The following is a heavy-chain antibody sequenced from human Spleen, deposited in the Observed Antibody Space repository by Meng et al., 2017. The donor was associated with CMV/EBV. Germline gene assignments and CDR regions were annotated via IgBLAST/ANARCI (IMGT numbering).Heavy chain of an antibody. CDR1: GGSISSSIYY. V-gene: IGHV4-39*07. Sequence: PRRQESGPGLVKPSETLPLTCTVAGGSISSSIYYWGRIRQPPGKGLELIGSIYYSGSTYYNPSLKSRVTISVDTSKNQFSLKLSSVTAADTAVYYCATSGSYTFDYWGQGTLVTVSS. D-gene: IGHD2-15*01. J-gene: IGHJ4*02. CDR3: ATSGSYTFDY. CDR2: IYYSGST.